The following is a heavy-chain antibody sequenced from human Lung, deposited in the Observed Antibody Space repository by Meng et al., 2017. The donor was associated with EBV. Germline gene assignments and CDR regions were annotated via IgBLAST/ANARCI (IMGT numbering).Heavy chain of an antibody. D-gene: IGHD1-1*01. CDR2: VYHRGDT. V-gene: IGHV4-4*02. J-gene: IGHJ4*02. CDR3: GRDQGRQLINH. Sequence: QVQLQGAGPGLVKPSGTLSLTCTVSGASISSDIWWSWVRQPPGKGLEWIGEVYHRGDTNYNPSLRSRVVISVDRSKNQFSLNLSSVTAADTAVYYCGRDQGRQLINHWGQGTLVTVSS. CDR1: GASISSDIW.